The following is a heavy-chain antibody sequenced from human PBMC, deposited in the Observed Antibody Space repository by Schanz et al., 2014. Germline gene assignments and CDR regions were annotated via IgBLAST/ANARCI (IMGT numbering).Heavy chain of an antibody. CDR2: IGYDGSEK. J-gene: IGHJ4*02. D-gene: IGHD3-3*01. V-gene: IGHV3-33*01. Sequence: QVQLVESGGGVVQPGRSLRLSCATSGLNFDYYGMNWVRQAPGKGLEWVADIGYDGSEKYYVDSVKGRFTISRDNSKGTLNLQMSGLTPEDTAVCYGARGRITIQGVPMDFWGQGTLVTVSS. CDR1: GLNFDYYG. CDR3: ARGRITIQGVPMDF.